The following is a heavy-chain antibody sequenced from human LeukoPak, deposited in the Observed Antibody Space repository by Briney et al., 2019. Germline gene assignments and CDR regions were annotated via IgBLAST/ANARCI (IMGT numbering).Heavy chain of an antibody. D-gene: IGHD3-22*01. Sequence: TSETLSLTCTVSGGSISSYYWSWIRQPPGKGLEWIGYIYYSGSTNYNPSLKSRVTISVDTSKNQFSLKLSSVTAADTAVYYCARGNYDSSGYYPHWGQGTLVTVSS. J-gene: IGHJ4*02. CDR2: IYYSGST. CDR1: GGSISSYY. V-gene: IGHV4-59*01. CDR3: ARGNYDSSGYYPH.